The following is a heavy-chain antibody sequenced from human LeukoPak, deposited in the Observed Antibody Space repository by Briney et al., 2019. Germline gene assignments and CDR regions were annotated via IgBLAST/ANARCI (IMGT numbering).Heavy chain of an antibody. CDR1: GGTFSSYA. CDR2: IIPILGIA. D-gene: IGHD4-23*01. Sequence: ASVKVSCKASGGTFSSYAISCVRQAPGQGLEWMGRIIPILGIANYAQKFQGRVTITADKSTSTASMELSSLRSEDAAVYYCAGVGNDYGGNSAPPSDYYYYGMDVWGQGTTVTVSS. V-gene: IGHV1-69*04. CDR3: AGVGNDYGGNSAPPSDYYYYGMDV. J-gene: IGHJ6*02.